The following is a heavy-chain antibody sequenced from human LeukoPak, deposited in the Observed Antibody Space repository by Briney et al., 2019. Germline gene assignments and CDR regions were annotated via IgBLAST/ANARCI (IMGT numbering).Heavy chain of an antibody. Sequence: ASVKVSCKASGYTFTSYAMHWVRQAPGQRLEWMGWINGGNGNAKYSQKLQGRVTITRDTSATTAYMELRSLRSEDTAVFYCARGPPRLNWFDPWGQGTLVTVSS. J-gene: IGHJ5*02. V-gene: IGHV1-3*01. CDR2: INGGNGNA. CDR3: ARGPPRLNWFDP. CDR1: GYTFTSYA. D-gene: IGHD6-25*01.